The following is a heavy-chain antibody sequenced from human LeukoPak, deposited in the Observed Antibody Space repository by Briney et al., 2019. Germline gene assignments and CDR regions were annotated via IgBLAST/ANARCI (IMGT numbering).Heavy chain of an antibody. CDR3: ARALRGYSYGHNDY. V-gene: IGHV1-69*05. CDR2: IIPIFGTA. Sequence: VASVKVSCKASGGTFSSYAISWVRRAPGQGLEWMGRIIPIFGTANYAQKFQGRVTITTDESTSTAYMELSSLRSEDTAVYYCARALRGYSYGHNDYWGQGTPGTVSS. CDR1: GGTFSSYA. J-gene: IGHJ4*02. D-gene: IGHD5-18*01.